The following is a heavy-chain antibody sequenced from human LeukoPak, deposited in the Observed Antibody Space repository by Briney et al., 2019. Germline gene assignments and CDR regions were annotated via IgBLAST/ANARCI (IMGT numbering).Heavy chain of an antibody. V-gene: IGHV4-61*10. CDR3: ASAQWARYYDSSGYRYFDY. CDR1: GGSISSDLYY. CDR2: FYNSGRT. D-gene: IGHD3-22*01. J-gene: IGHJ4*02. Sequence: SETLSLTCTVSGGSISSDLYYWNWIRQPAGKGLEWIGRFYNSGRTNFNPSLKSRVTISVDTSKNQFSLKLSSVTAADTAVYYCASAQWARYYDSSGYRYFDYWGQGTLVTVSS.